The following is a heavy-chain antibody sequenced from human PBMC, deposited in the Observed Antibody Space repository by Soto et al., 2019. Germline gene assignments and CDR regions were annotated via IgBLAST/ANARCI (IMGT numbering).Heavy chain of an antibody. V-gene: IGHV4-31*03. CDR3: ARGGQLVPYWFDP. CDR1: GGSISSGGYY. D-gene: IGHD6-6*01. Sequence: SETLSLTCTVSGGSISSGGYYWSWIRQHPGKGLEWIGYIYYSGSTYYNPSLKSRVTISVDTSKNQFSLKLSSVTAADTAVYYCARGGQLVPYWFDPWGQGTLVTVSS. J-gene: IGHJ5*02. CDR2: IYYSGST.